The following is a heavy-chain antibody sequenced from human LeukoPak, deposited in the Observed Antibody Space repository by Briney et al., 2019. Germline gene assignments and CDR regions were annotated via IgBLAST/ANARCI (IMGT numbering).Heavy chain of an antibody. CDR2: ISESGGST. Sequence: GGSLRLSCAASGFTFSSYAMSWVRRAPGKGLEWVSAISESGGSTYYADSVKGRFTISRDSSKNTLYLQMHSLRVEDTALYYCAKEPYSGTYYDYWGQGTLVTVS. CDR1: GFTFSSYA. J-gene: IGHJ4*02. D-gene: IGHD1-26*01. CDR3: AKEPYSGTYYDY. V-gene: IGHV3-23*01.